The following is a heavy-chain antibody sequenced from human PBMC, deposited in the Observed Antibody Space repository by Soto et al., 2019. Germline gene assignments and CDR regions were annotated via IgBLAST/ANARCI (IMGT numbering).Heavy chain of an antibody. CDR1: GFTFSSYS. J-gene: IGHJ6*03. CDR3: ARDPQRNPCGHYYYYMDV. D-gene: IGHD6-25*01. CDR2: ISSSSSYI. V-gene: IGHV3-21*01. Sequence: EVQLVESGGGLVKPGGSLRLSCAASGFTFSSYSMNWVRQAPGKGLEWVSSISSSSSYIYYADSVKGRFTISRDNAKNSLYLQMNSLRAVDTAVYYCARDPQRNPCGHYYYYMDVWGKGTTVTVYS.